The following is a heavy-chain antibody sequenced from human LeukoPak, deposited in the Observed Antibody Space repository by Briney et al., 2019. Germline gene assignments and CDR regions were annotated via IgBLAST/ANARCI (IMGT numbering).Heavy chain of an antibody. Sequence: GGSLRLSYAASGFTFSSYAVHWVRQAPGKGLEWVAVISYDGSNKYYADSVKGRFTISRDSSKNTLYLQMNSLKTEDTAVYYCARSPSVGDYYFDHWGQGTLVTVSS. CDR1: GFTFSSYA. J-gene: IGHJ4*02. CDR2: ISYDGSNK. D-gene: IGHD4-17*01. CDR3: ARSPSVGDYYFDH. V-gene: IGHV3-30*04.